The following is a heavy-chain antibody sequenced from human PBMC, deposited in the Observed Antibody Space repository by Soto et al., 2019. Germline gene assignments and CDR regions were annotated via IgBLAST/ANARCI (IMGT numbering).Heavy chain of an antibody. V-gene: IGHV4-4*02. CDR1: DGSISTYDW. J-gene: IGHJ4*02. CDR2: MFHSRGA. CDR3: ATGNVDSMLEY. Sequence: SETLSLTCVVSDGSISTYDWWTWVRQPPGKGLEWIGKMFHSRGADSSPSLKSRVTISADSSKNHFSLRLTAVTAADTAVYYCATGNVDSMLEYWGQGTQVTVSS. D-gene: IGHD3-3*01.